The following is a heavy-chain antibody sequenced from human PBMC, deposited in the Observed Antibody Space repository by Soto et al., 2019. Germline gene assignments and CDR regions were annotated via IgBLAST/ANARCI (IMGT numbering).Heavy chain of an antibody. Sequence: GGSLRLSCEASGFALSTYWMSWVRQAPGKGLEWVANIKQDGSVKHYVDSVKGRFTISRDNAKNSLYLQMNSLRAEDTALYYCAKDTYSSPFNYGMDVWGQGTTVTVSS. CDR3: AKDTYSSPFNYGMDV. J-gene: IGHJ6*02. V-gene: IGHV3-7*03. D-gene: IGHD6-13*01. CDR2: IKQDGSVK. CDR1: GFALSTYW.